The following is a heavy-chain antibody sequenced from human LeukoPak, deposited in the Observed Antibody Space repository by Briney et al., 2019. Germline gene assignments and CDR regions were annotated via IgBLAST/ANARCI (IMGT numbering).Heavy chain of an antibody. CDR3: ARGGDYEYWFDP. V-gene: IGHV4-59*01. D-gene: IGHD4-17*01. CDR1: GGSISSYY. CDR2: ICYSGST. Sequence: SETLSLTCTVSGGSISSYYWSWIRQPPGKGLEWIGYICYSGSTNYNPSLKSRVTISVDTSKNQFSLKLSSVTAADTAVYYCARGGDYEYWFDPWGQGTLVTVSS. J-gene: IGHJ5*02.